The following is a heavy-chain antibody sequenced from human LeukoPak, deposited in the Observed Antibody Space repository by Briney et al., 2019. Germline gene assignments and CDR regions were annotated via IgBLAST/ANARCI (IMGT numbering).Heavy chain of an antibody. Sequence: GGSLRLSCSASGFTFSSYSMNWVRQAPGKGLGWVSYISSSSSTIYYADSVKGRFTISRDNAKNPLYLKMKSLRAEDTALYYCARGPARGNAFDYWGQGALVTVSS. D-gene: IGHD1-1*01. V-gene: IGHV3-48*01. CDR1: GFTFSSYS. CDR2: ISSSSSTI. J-gene: IGHJ4*02. CDR3: ARGPARGNAFDY.